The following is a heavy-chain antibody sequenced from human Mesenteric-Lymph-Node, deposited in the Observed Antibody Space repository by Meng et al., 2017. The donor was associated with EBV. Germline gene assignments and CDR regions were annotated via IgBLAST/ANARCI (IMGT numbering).Heavy chain of an antibody. D-gene: IGHD3-16*02. CDR1: DETFSSSS. J-gene: IGHJ4*02. CDR3: ARGPLAFGGVFVQF. V-gene: IGHV4-34*02. CDR2: INYGGST. Sequence: QVQLQQWGAELLKRLETPSLTCAVYDETFSSSSWTWVRQPPGKGPEWVGEINYGGSTNYSPSLKSRVTISLDTSNNQFSLKLTSVTAADTAVYYCARGPLAFGGVFVQFWGQGTLVTVSS.